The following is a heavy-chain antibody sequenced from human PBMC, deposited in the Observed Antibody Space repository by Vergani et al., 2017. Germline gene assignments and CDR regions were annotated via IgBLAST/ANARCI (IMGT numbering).Heavy chain of an antibody. CDR3: AREYSSTSGRGFDF. CDR1: GFDFSSYI. D-gene: IGHD2-2*01. V-gene: IGHV3-48*01. Sequence: QLVESGGGWVQPGGSLRLSCVVSGFDFSSYIMNWVRQAPGKGLEWVSFVSTGTKSQSYAESVKGRFTISRDSAKNSLYLQMDSLRAEDTAVYYCAREYSSTSGRGFDFWGQGTKGTVSS. CDR2: VSTGTKSQ. J-gene: IGHJ3*01.